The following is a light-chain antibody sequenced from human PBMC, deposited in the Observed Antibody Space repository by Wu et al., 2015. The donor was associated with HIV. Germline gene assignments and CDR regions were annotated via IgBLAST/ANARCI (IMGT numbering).Light chain of an antibody. CDR3: QQCDNWPYT. Sequence: IVMTQSPATLLLSPGERATLSCRASQSIGTNLAWYQQKPGQSPRLLIPGSSTRATGIPARFSGSGSGTEFTLTIDSMQSEDLAVYYCQQCDNWPYTFGQGTKLEI. J-gene: IGKJ2*01. CDR2: GSS. CDR1: QSIGTN. V-gene: IGKV3-15*01.